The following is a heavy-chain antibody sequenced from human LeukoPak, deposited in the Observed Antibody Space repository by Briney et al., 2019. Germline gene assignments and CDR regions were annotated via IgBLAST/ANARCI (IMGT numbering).Heavy chain of an antibody. Sequence: PGGSLRLSCTAPGFTFSSYAIHWIRQAPGKALEWVALVWHDGSNRYYSEAVKGRFTISRDNSKNTVYLQINSLRAEDTAVYYCARELFGSGSCPDYWGQGTRVTVSS. D-gene: IGHD3-10*01. V-gene: IGHV3-33*01. CDR2: VWHDGSNR. CDR3: ARELFGSGSCPDY. J-gene: IGHJ4*02. CDR1: GFTFSSYA.